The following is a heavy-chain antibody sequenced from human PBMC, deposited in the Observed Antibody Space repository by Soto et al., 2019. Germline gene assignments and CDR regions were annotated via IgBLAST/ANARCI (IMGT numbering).Heavy chain of an antibody. D-gene: IGHD3-22*01. J-gene: IGHJ4*02. CDR1: GGSISSGDYY. V-gene: IGHV4-30-4*01. CDR3: ARGLMIVVVTDDYYFDY. CDR2: IYYSGST. Sequence: SETLSLTCTVSGGSISSGDYYWSWIRQPPGKGLEWIGYIYYSGSTYYNPSLKSRVTISVDTSKNQFSLKLSSVTAADTAVYYCARGLMIVVVTDDYYFDYWGQGTLVTVSS.